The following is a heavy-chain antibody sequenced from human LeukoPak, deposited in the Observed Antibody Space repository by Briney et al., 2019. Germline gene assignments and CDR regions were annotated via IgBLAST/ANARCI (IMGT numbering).Heavy chain of an antibody. V-gene: IGHV3-48*02. CDR2: ISSSSDAI. J-gene: IGHJ4*02. CDR1: GLTFNTYS. D-gene: IGHD3-10*01. Sequence: GGSLRLSCAASGLTFNTYSMTWVRQAPGKGLEWLSYISSSSDAIWYADSVKGRFTVSRDNAKNSLYLHMNSLRDEDTAVYYCARENWFKFDYWGQGSLVTVSS. CDR3: ARENWFKFDY.